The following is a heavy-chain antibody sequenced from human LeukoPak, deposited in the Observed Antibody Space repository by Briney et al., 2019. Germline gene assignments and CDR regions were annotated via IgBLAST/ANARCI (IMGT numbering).Heavy chain of an antibody. CDR2: IKQDGSEK. D-gene: IGHD3-10*01. CDR1: GFTFSSYW. J-gene: IGHJ4*02. CDR3: ARDPQYYYGSGSYYPYYFDY. V-gene: IGHV3-7*01. Sequence: GGSLRLSCAASGFTFSSYWMSWVRQAPGKGLEWVANIKQDGSEKYYVDSVKGRFTISRDNAKNSLYLQMNSLRAEDTAVYYCARDPQYYYGSGSYYPYYFDYWGQGTLVTVSS.